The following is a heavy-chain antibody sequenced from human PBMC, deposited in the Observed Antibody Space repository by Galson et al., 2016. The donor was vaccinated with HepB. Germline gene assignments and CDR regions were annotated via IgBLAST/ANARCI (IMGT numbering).Heavy chain of an antibody. D-gene: IGHD4-17*01. CDR1: GFTFSSYG. CDR2: IWYDGSNK. V-gene: IGHV3-33*01. J-gene: IGHJ6*02. Sequence: SLRLSCAASGFTFSSYGMHWVRQAPGKGLKWVAVIWYDGSNKQFADSVKGRFTISRDNSKNTVYLQTNSLRAEDTAVYYCARGDYGAYSPFGMDVWGQGTTVTVSS. CDR3: ARGDYGAYSPFGMDV.